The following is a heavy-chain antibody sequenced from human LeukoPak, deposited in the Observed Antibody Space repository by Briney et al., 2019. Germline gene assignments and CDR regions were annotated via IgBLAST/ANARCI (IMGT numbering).Heavy chain of an antibody. CDR1: GGSFSGYY. J-gene: IGHJ3*02. V-gene: IGHV4-59*01. CDR2: IYYSGST. CDR3: ARGWIVVVTDAFDI. D-gene: IGHD3-22*01. Sequence: SETLSLTCAVYGGSFSGYYWSWIRQPPGKGLEWIGYIYYSGSTNYNPSLKSRVTISVDTSKNQFSLKLSSVTAADTAVYYCARGWIVVVTDAFDIWGQGTMVTVSS.